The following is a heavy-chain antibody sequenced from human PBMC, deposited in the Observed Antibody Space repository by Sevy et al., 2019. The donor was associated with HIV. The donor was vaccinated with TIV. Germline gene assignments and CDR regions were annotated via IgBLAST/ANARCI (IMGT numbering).Heavy chain of an antibody. V-gene: IGHV3-30*04. CDR3: ARDRGATYYYYGMDV. J-gene: IGHJ6*02. D-gene: IGHD1-26*01. CDR1: GFTFSSYA. CDR2: ISYDGSNK. Sequence: GGSLRLSCAASGFTFSSYAMHWVRQAPGKGLEWVAVISYDGSNKYYADSVKGRFTISRDNSKNTLYLQMNSLRAEDTAVYYCARDRGATYYYYGMDVWGQGTTVTVSS.